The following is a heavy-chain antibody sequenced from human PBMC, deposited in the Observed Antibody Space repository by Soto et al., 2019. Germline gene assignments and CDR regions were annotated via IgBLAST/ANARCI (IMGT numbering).Heavy chain of an antibody. D-gene: IGHD2-15*01. CDR3: AYGYCSGGSCYHFDY. CDR1: GYTFTSYG. CDR2: ISAYNGNT. Sequence: QVQLVQSGAEVKKPGASVKVSCKASGYTFTSYGISWVRQAPGQGLEWMGWISAYNGNTNYAQKLQGRVTMTTDTSTRTAYMELRSLRSDDTAVYYCAYGYCSGGSCYHFDYWGQGTLVTVSS. V-gene: IGHV1-18*01. J-gene: IGHJ4*02.